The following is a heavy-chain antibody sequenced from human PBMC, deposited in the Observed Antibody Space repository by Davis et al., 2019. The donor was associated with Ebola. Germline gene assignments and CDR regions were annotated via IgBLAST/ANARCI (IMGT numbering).Heavy chain of an antibody. J-gene: IGHJ4*02. CDR2: ISDDGKRQ. D-gene: IGHD3-9*01. V-gene: IGHV3-30*04. CDR1: GFIFNNYA. CDR3: ARDRANILGFDF. Sequence: PGGSLRLSCLTSGFIFNNYAMHWVRQTPDKGLEWVARISDDGKRQKYADSIKGRFTISRDKSTNTVYLQMNSLRDDDSAVYYCARDRANILGFDFWGRGALVKVSS.